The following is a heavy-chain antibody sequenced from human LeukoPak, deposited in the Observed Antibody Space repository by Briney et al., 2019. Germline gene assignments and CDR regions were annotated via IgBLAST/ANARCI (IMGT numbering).Heavy chain of an antibody. Sequence: KPSETLSLTCTVSGGSISSSSYYWGWIRQPPGKGLEWIGSIYYSGSTYYNPSLKSRVTISVDTSKNQFSLKLSSVTAADTAVYYCARAPDGQFDYWGQGTLVTVSS. V-gene: IGHV4-39*07. CDR1: GGSISSSSYY. CDR2: IYYSGST. CDR3: ARAPDGQFDY. D-gene: IGHD1-14*01. J-gene: IGHJ4*02.